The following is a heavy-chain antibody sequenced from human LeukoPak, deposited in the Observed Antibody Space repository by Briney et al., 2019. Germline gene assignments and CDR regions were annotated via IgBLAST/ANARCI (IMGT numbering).Heavy chain of an antibody. Sequence: GGSLRLSCAASGFTFSSYGMHWVRQAPGKGLEWVAFIRYDGSNKYYADSVKGRFTISRDDSKNTLYLQMNSLRAEDTAVYYCATEIPYYYDSSDFFDYWGQGTLVTVSS. J-gene: IGHJ4*02. V-gene: IGHV3-30*02. CDR1: GFTFSSYG. D-gene: IGHD3-22*01. CDR3: ATEIPYYYDSSDFFDY. CDR2: IRYDGSNK.